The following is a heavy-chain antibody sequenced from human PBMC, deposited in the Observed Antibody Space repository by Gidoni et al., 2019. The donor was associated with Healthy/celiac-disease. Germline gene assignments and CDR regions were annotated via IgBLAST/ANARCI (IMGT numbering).Heavy chain of an antibody. CDR3: ARAGRIAARPDDY. CDR1: GYTFTSYG. V-gene: IGHV1-18*01. Sequence: QVQLVQSGAEVKKPGASVKVSCKASGYTFTSYGISWVRQAPGHVLEWMGWISAYNGNTNYAQKLQGRVTMTTDTSTSTAYIDLRSLRSDDTAVYYCARAGRIAARPDDYWGQGTLVTVSS. J-gene: IGHJ4*02. D-gene: IGHD6-6*01. CDR2: ISAYNGNT.